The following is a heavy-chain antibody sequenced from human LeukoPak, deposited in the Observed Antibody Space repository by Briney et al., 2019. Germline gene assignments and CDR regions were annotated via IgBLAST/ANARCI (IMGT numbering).Heavy chain of an antibody. J-gene: IGHJ4*02. CDR3: TTDYYYDSSGPSTVFDY. D-gene: IGHD3-22*01. Sequence: GGSLRLSCAASGFTFSNAWMSWVRQAPGKGLKWVGRIKSKTDGGTTDYAAPVKGRFTISRDDSKTTLYLQMNSLKTEDTAVYYCTTDYYYDSSGPSTVFDYWGQGTLVTVSS. CDR1: GFTFSNAW. CDR2: IKSKTDGGTT. V-gene: IGHV3-15*01.